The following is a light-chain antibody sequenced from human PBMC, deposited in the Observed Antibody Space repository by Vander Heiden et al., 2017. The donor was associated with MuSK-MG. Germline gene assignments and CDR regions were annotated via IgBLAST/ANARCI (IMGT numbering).Light chain of an antibody. CDR1: QSVSSN. CDR2: GAS. Sequence: EIVMRQSPATLSLSPGERATRSCRASQSVSSNLAWYQQKPGQPPRLLIYGASTRATGIPARFSGSGSGTEFTLTISSLQSEDFAVYYCQQDTNWPVTFGQGTRLEIK. J-gene: IGKJ5*01. CDR3: QQDTNWPVT. V-gene: IGKV3-15*01.